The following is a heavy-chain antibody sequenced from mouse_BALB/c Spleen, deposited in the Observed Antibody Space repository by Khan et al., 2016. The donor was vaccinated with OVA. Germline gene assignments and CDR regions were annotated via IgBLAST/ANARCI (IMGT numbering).Heavy chain of an antibody. CDR1: GYSITSGYA. CDR3: ARGNYYGYYFDY. Sequence: EVKLEVSGPGLVKPSQSLSLTCTATGYSITSGYAWNWIRQFPGNKLEWMGYISYSGVTSYTPSLKSRISITRDTSKNQFFLQLNSVTTEDTATYYCARGNYYGYYFDYWGQGTTLTVSS. CDR2: ISYSGVT. V-gene: IGHV3-2*02. J-gene: IGHJ2*01. D-gene: IGHD1-1*01.